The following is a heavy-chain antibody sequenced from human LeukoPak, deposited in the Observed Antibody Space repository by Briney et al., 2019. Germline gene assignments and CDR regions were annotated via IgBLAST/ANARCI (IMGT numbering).Heavy chain of an antibody. CDR1: GGTFSSYA. J-gene: IGHJ5*02. V-gene: IGHV1-69*04. CDR2: IIPILGIA. Sequence: GASVEVSCKASGGTFSSYAISWVRQAPGQGLEWMGRIIPILGIANYAQKFQGRVTITADKSTSTAYMELSSLRSEDTAVYYCARDPPVDYGDYIPPSGYNWFDPWGQGTLVTVSS. D-gene: IGHD4-17*01. CDR3: ARDPPVDYGDYIPPSGYNWFDP.